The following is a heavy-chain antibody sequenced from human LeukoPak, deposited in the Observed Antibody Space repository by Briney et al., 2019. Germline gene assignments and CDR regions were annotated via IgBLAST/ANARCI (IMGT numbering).Heavy chain of an antibody. D-gene: IGHD3-22*01. J-gene: IGHJ4*02. CDR1: GGTFSSYA. CDR3: ARHRPAKHYYDSSAYSPFDY. CDR2: IIPMFGTA. V-gene: IGHV1-69*13. Sequence: SVKVSGKASGGTFSSYAWVRQAPGQGLEWMGGIIPMFGTAKYAQKFQGRVTITADESTSTAYMELSSLRSEDTAVYYCARHRPAKHYYDSSAYSPFDYWGQGTLVTVSS.